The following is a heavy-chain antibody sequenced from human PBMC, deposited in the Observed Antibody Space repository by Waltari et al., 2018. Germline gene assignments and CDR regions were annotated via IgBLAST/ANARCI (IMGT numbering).Heavy chain of an antibody. J-gene: IGHJ2*01. Sequence: EVQLVQSGAEVKKPGATVKISCKASGYTFTDYYMHWVQQAPGKGLEWMGRVDPEDGETIYAEKFQGRVTITADTSTDTAYMELSSLRSEDTAVYYCARQGGYSGYDPPDWYFDLWGRGTLVTVSS. CDR2: VDPEDGET. CDR3: ARQGGYSGYDPPDWYFDL. V-gene: IGHV1-69-2*01. D-gene: IGHD5-12*01. CDR1: GYTFTDYY.